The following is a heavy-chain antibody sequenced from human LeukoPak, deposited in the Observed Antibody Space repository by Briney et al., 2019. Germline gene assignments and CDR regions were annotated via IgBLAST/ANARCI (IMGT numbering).Heavy chain of an antibody. V-gene: IGHV3-53*01. Sequence: GGSLRLSCTVSGFTVSSNSMSWVRQAPGKGLEWVSFIYSDNTHYSDSVKGRFTISRDNSKNTLYLQMNSLRAEDTAVYYCAKDRLTMIVVVITTFIFDYWGQGTLVTVSS. CDR1: GFTVSSNS. D-gene: IGHD3-22*01. CDR2: IYSDNT. J-gene: IGHJ4*02. CDR3: AKDRLTMIVVVITTFIFDY.